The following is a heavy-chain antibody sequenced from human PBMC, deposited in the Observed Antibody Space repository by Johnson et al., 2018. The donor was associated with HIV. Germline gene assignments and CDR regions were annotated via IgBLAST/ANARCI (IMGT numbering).Heavy chain of an antibody. Sequence: VQLVESGGGLIQPGGSLRLSCAASGFTVSSNYMSWVRQAPGKGLEWVSVIYSGGSTYYADSVKGRFTISRDNSKNTLYLQMDSLRAEDTAVYYCAKSTWELRHLDAFDIWGQGTMVTVSS. D-gene: IGHD1-26*01. J-gene: IGHJ3*02. CDR3: AKSTWELRHLDAFDI. CDR1: GFTVSSNY. CDR2: IYSGGST. V-gene: IGHV3-66*03.